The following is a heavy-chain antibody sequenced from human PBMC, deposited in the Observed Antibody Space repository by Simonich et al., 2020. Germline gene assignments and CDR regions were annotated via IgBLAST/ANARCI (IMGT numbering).Heavy chain of an antibody. CDR1: GFTFRSYS. Sequence: EVQLVESGGGLVKPGGSLRLSCAASGFTFRSYSMNWVRQAPGKGQVCVSSIRSSSSYIYYEDSVKGRFTISRDNAKNSLYLKMNSLRAEDTAVYYCARANERDYWGQGTLVTVSS. CDR3: ARANERDY. V-gene: IGHV3-21*01. J-gene: IGHJ4*02. D-gene: IGHD1-1*01. CDR2: IRSSSSYI.